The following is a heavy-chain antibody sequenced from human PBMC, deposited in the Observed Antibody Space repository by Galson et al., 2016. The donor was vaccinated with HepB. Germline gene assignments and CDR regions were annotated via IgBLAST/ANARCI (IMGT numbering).Heavy chain of an antibody. CDR1: GGTFGSYG. CDR3: ARALFDSSGTHYGREGLDP. Sequence: SVKVSCKASGGTFGSYGLSWVRQAPGQGLEWMGEIFPMFGITNYAQKFQGRVTITADKSTNTAYMELRILRSDDTAVYYCARALFDSSGTHYGREGLDPWGQGTQVTVSS. D-gene: IGHD6-19*01. J-gene: IGHJ5*02. V-gene: IGHV1-69*10. CDR2: IFPMFGIT.